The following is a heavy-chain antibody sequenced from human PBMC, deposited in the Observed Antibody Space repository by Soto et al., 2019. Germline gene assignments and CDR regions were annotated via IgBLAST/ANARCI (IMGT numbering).Heavy chain of an antibody. V-gene: IGHV1-3*01. CDR2: INAGNGNT. D-gene: IGHD2-2*01. CDR3: ARPQRYCSSTSCYAPSWFDP. J-gene: IGHJ5*02. Sequence: YAMHWVRQAPGQRLEWMGWINAGNGNTKYSQKFQGRVTITRDTSASTAYMELSSLRSEDTAVHYCARPQRYCSSTSCYAPSWFDPWGQGTLVTVSS. CDR1: YA.